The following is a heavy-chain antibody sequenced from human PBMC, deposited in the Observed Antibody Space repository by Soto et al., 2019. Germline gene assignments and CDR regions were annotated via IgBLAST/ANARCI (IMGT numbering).Heavy chain of an antibody. D-gene: IGHD4-17*01. V-gene: IGHV3-23*01. J-gene: IGHJ6*03. CDR3: ANSSGDYRDYYYYYMAV. CDR1: GFIFSNYA. CDR2: VSGSGNST. Sequence: EVQLLESGGGLVQPGGSLRLSCAASGFIFSNYAMTWVRQAPGKGLEWVSTVSGSGNSTYSADSVKSRFTFSRDNSKNTLYVQMNSLRAEDTAVYYCANSSGDYRDYYYYYMAVWGKGTTVTVSS.